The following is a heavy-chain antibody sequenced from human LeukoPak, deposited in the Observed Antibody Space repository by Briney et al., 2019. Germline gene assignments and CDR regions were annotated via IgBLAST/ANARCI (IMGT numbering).Heavy chain of an antibody. J-gene: IGHJ4*02. Sequence: SGGSLRLSCAASGFTFSRYSMNWVRQAPGKGLEWVSCISSSGGSTYYADSVKGRFTISRDNSKNTLYLQMNSLRAEDTAVYYCAKVGWRMITFGGVIVTDYWGQGTLVTVSS. CDR1: GFTFSRYS. CDR2: ISSSGGST. CDR3: AKVGWRMITFGGVIVTDY. V-gene: IGHV3-23*01. D-gene: IGHD3-16*02.